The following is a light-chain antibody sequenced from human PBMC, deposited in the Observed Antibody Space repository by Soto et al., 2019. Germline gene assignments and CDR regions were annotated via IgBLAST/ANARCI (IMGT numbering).Light chain of an antibody. CDR3: QQRDNWPGT. CDR1: QSLSNY. CDR2: DAS. V-gene: IGKV3-11*01. J-gene: IGKJ4*01. Sequence: EIVLTQSPATMSLSPGDRATLSCRARQSLSNYIALYQQKPGQAPRLLIYDASTRATGVAARFSGSGSGTDFTLTISSLEPEDFAVYYCQQRDNWPGTFGGGTKVAIK.